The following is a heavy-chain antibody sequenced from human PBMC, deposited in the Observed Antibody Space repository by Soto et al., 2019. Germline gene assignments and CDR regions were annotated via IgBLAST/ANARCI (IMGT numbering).Heavy chain of an antibody. CDR1: GGSFSGYY. D-gene: IGHD6-19*01. CDR2: INHSGST. V-gene: IGHV4-34*01. CDR3: ARSSSGWQNFDY. Sequence: QVQLQQWGAGRLKPSETRSLTCAVYGGSFSGYYWSWIRQPPGMGLGWIGEINHSGSTNYNPSLKSRVTISVDTSKNQFSLKLSSVTAADTAVYYCARSSSGWQNFDYWGQGTLVTVSS. J-gene: IGHJ4*02.